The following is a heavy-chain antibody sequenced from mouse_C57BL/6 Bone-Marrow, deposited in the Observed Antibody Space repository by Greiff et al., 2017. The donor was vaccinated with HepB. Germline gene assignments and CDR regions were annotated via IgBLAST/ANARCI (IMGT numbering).Heavy chain of an antibody. J-gene: IGHJ3*01. V-gene: IGHV1-55*01. D-gene: IGHD2-4*01. CDR2: IYPGSGST. Sequence: VQLQQPGAELVKPGASVKMSCKASGYTFTSYWITWVKQRPGQGLEWIGDIYPGSGSTNYNEKFKSKATLTVDTSSSTAYMQLSSLTSEDSAVYYGARERLRRAWFAYWGQGTLVTVSA. CDR3: ARERLRRAWFAY. CDR1: GYTFTSYW.